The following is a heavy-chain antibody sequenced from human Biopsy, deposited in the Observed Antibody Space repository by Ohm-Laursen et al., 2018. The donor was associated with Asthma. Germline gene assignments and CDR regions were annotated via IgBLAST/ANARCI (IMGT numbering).Heavy chain of an antibody. J-gene: IGHJ3*02. Sequence: SLRLSCAASGFVFSQCGMHWVRQGPGKGLEWVALVTSDGHNKYYEQSVKGRFTISRDNSRNRLDLQINRLTVEDSAVYFCARQSGQDNGDSSAFDTWGQGTKVAVSS. CDR1: GFVFSQCG. CDR2: VTSDGHNK. CDR3: ARQSGQDNGDSSAFDT. D-gene: IGHD3-22*01. V-gene: IGHV3-30*03.